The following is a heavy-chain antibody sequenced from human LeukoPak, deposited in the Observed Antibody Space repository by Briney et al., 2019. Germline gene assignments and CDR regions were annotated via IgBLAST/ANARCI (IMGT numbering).Heavy chain of an antibody. CDR3: ARDNDLNWFDP. Sequence: GGSLRLSCAASGFTFSSYAMYWVRQAPGKGLEYVSAISSNGGSTYYANSVKGRFTISRDNSKNTLYLQMGSLRAEDMAVYYCARDNDLNWFDPWGQGTLVTVSS. V-gene: IGHV3-64*01. CDR2: ISSNGGST. D-gene: IGHD1-1*01. J-gene: IGHJ5*02. CDR1: GFTFSSYA.